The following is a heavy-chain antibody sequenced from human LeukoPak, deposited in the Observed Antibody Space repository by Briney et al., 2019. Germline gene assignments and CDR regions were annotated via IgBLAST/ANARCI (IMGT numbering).Heavy chain of an antibody. CDR1: GFTFSSYA. Sequence: GGSLRLSCAASGFTFSSYAMSWVRQAPGKGLEWVSAISGSGGSTYYADSVKGRFTISRDNSKNTLYLQMNSLRAEDTAVYYCANLQRXSSGSRAAFDIWGQGTMVTVSS. J-gene: IGHJ3*02. V-gene: IGHV3-23*01. CDR2: ISGSGGST. CDR3: ANLQRXSSGSRAAFDI. D-gene: IGHD6-19*01.